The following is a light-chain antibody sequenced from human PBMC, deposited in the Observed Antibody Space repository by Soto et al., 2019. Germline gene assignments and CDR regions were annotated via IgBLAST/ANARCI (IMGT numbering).Light chain of an antibody. J-gene: IGLJ2*01. CDR1: SSDVGGYNY. Sequence: QSALTQPASVSGSPGQSITISCTGTSSDVGGYNYVSWFQQYPGKAPKLMIYEVSNRPSGVSVRFSGSKSGNTASLTISGLQAYDEAAFYCSSFTSSSTLVFGGGTKLTVL. CDR3: SSFTSSSTLV. CDR2: EVS. V-gene: IGLV2-14*01.